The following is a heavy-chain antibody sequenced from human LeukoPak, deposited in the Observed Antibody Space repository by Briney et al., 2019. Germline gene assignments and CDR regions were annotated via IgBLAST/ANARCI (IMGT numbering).Heavy chain of an antibody. Sequence: NPSETLSLTCTVSGGSISSGDYYWSWIRQPPGKGLEWIGYIYYSGSTYYNPSLKSRVTISVDTSKNQFSLKLSSVTAADTAVYYCARERESGSYRPFDYWGQGTLVTVSS. D-gene: IGHD1-26*01. CDR1: GGSISSGDYY. J-gene: IGHJ4*02. CDR3: ARERESGSYRPFDY. V-gene: IGHV4-30-4*01. CDR2: IYYSGST.